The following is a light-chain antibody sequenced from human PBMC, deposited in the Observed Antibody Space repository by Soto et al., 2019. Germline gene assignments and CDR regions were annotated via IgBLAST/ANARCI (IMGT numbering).Light chain of an antibody. CDR1: QTVSTY. CDR3: HQSYSSPVT. CDR2: AAS. V-gene: IGKV1-39*01. Sequence: DIHITQSPSSLAAFVGDRVTITCRTSQTVSTYLSWCQQKPGEAPKLLIYAASTLQSGVPSRFSGSGSGTEFTLTITSLQPEDFATYFCHQSYSSPVTFGQGTNLE. J-gene: IGKJ2*01.